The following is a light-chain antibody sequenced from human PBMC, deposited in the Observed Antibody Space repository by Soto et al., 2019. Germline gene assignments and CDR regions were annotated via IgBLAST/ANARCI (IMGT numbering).Light chain of an antibody. CDR1: SGDVGGFGY. CDR2: DVS. V-gene: IGLV2-14*03. J-gene: IGLJ2*01. Sequence: QSALAQPASVSGSPGQSITISCTGTSGDVGGFGYVSWYLHHPGKAPQLLIYDVSDRPSGVSNRVTGSKSGNTASLTISGLQAEDESTYYCSAYKDSTTLQVIFGGGTKLTAL. CDR3: SAYKDSTTLQVI.